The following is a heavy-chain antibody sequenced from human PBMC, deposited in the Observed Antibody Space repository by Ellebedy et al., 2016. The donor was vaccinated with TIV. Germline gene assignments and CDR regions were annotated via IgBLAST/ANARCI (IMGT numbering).Heavy chain of an antibody. D-gene: IGHD3-3*01. CDR3: ARRKVTIPRADAYFDY. CDR1: GGSISSRSYY. CDR2: IYYSGNT. Sequence: SETLSLXXTVPGGSISSRSYYWGWIRQPPGKGLEWIGSIYYSGNTYYNPSLKSRVTISIDTSKNQFSLRLSSVTAADTAIYRCARRKVTIPRADAYFDYWGQGILVTVSS. J-gene: IGHJ4*02. V-gene: IGHV4-39*01.